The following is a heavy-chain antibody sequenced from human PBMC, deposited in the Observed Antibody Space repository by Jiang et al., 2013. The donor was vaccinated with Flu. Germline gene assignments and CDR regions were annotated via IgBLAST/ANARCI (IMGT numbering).Heavy chain of an antibody. V-gene: IGHV1-2*04. CDR3: ARSRRGDTAMAVDY. J-gene: IGHJ4*02. CDR2: INPNSGGT. CDR1: GYTFTGYY. D-gene: IGHD5-18*01. Sequence: QLVESGAEVKKPGASVKVSCKASGYTFTGYYMHWVRQAPGQGLEWMGWINPNSGGTNYAQKFQGWVTMTRDTSISTAYMELSRLRSDDTAVYYCARSRRGDTAMAVDYWGQGTLVTVSS.